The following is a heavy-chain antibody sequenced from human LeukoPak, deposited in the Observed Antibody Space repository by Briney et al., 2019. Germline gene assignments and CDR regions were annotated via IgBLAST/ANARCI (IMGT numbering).Heavy chain of an antibody. D-gene: IGHD3-10*01. Sequence: QPGGSLRLSCEASGFTFSSYWMSWVRQAPGKGLEWVSYISGTSSLISYADSVKGRFSISRDNAKNSLFLQMNSLRDEDTAVYYCASWRGSGNYYFDSWGQGILVTVSS. V-gene: IGHV3-48*02. CDR3: ASWRGSGNYYFDS. CDR1: GFTFSSYW. J-gene: IGHJ4*02. CDR2: ISGTSSLI.